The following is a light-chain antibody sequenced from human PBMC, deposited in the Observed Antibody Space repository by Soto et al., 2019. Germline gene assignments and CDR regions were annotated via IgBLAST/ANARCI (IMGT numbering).Light chain of an antibody. V-gene: IGKV3-20*01. J-gene: IGKJ1*01. CDR1: QSVSSSY. CDR3: HQYGSSWT. CDR2: GTS. Sequence: EIVLTQSPGTLSLSPGERAILSCRASQSVSSSYSAWYQQRPGQAPRLLIYGTSTRATGTPDRFSGSGSGTDFTLTIARLGPEDFAVYYCHQYGSSWTFGQGTKVDIK.